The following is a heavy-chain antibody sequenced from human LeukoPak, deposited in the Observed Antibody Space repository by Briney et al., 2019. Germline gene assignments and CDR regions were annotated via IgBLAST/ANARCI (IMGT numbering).Heavy chain of an antibody. CDR3: ARARRDGSGSYLWFDP. J-gene: IGHJ5*02. D-gene: IGHD3-10*01. CDR2: TYYRSKWYN. CDR1: AARVTSNSAA. Sequence: SQTLSLTCAISAARVTSNSAAWNWIRQSPSRGLQWLARTYYRSKWYNDYAVFVKSRITINPYTSKNQFSLQLHSVTPEATAVYYCARARRDGSGSYLWFDPWGQGTLVTVSS. V-gene: IGHV6-1*01.